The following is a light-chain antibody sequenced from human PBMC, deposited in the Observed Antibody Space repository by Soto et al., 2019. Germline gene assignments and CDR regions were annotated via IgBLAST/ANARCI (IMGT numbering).Light chain of an antibody. J-gene: IGKJ4*01. CDR2: AAS. CDR3: QSYTSAPPAGT. CDR1: QGINNH. Sequence: DFQMTQSPSSLSASVGARVTITCRASQGINNHLSWFQQKTGKVPKVLIYAASTLQSGVPSRFSGSGSGTDFTLTISILQPEDGANYYCQSYTSAPPAGTFGGGTKVEIK. V-gene: IGKV1-27*01.